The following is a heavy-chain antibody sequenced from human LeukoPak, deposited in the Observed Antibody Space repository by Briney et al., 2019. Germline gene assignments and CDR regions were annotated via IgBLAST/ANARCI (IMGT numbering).Heavy chain of an antibody. D-gene: IGHD4-17*01. V-gene: IGHV3-7*01. CDR3: AKGLRNIYYFDY. Sequence: GGSLRLSCAASGFTFSSYWMTWVRQAPGKGLEWVANIKQDGTDKYYVDSVKGRFTISRDNAKNSLFLQLGSLRGDDTAVYYCAKGLRNIYYFDYWGQGTLVTVSS. CDR1: GFTFSSYW. CDR2: IKQDGTDK. J-gene: IGHJ4*02.